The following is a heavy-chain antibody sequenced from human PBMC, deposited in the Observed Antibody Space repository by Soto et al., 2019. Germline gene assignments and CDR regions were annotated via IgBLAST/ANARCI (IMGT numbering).Heavy chain of an antibody. D-gene: IGHD6-13*01. CDR2: MYYSGRT. V-gene: IGHV4-59*01. Sequence: QVQLQESGPGLVKPSETLSLTCTVSGGSISSYHWSWIRQSPGKGLEWIAHMYYSGRTHYNPSLKSRFSIAMDRYKNQLSLSLRSVTAADTAVSYCARDRIQYSTRWRYDYYGMDVWGQGTTVTGSS. J-gene: IGHJ6*02. CDR1: GGSISSYH. CDR3: ARDRIQYSTRWRYDYYGMDV.